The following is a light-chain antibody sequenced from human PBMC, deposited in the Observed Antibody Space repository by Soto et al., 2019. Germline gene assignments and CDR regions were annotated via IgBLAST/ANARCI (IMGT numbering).Light chain of an antibody. CDR2: GAS. CDR3: QQYNNWPST. J-gene: IGKJ1*01. V-gene: IGKV3-15*01. Sequence: EIVMTQSPATLSVPPGERATLSCRASQSVSRNLAWYQQRPGQPPRLVISGASTRAAGIPARFSGSGSGTEFTLTISSLQSEDFAVYYCQQYNNWPSTFGQGTKVDIK. CDR1: QSVSRN.